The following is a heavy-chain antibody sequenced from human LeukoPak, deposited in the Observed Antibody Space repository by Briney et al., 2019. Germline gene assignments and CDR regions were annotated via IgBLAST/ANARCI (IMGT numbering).Heavy chain of an antibody. Sequence: PEGSLRLSCAASGLTFSSYAMSWVRQAPGKGLEWVSVIYSGGSTYYADSVKGRFTISRDNSKNTLYLQMNSLRAEDTAVYYCARDSGYYGMDVWGQGTTVTVSS. J-gene: IGHJ6*02. V-gene: IGHV3-66*01. CDR2: IYSGGST. CDR1: GLTFSSYA. CDR3: ARDSGYYGMDV.